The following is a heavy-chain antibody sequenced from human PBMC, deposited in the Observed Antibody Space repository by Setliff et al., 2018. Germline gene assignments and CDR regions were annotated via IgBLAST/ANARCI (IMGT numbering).Heavy chain of an antibody. CDR3: RLWFEETLRDY. D-gene: IGHD3-10*01. V-gene: IGHV3-53*01. J-gene: IGHJ4*02. CDR1: GFVVSNNE. Sequence: GASLKISCAASGFVVSNNEMSWVRQAPGKGLEWVSVTYTNGATNYADPVKGRFIISRDNSKNTLYLQMNSLRGEDTALYYCRLWFEETLRDYWGKGTLVTVSS. CDR2: TYTNGAT.